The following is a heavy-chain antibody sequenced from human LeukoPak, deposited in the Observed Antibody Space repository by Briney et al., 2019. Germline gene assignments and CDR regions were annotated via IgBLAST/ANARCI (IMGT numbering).Heavy chain of an antibody. V-gene: IGHV3-53*04. D-gene: IGHD3-10*01. CDR1: GFTVGNNY. CDR3: ARTKFGGSPYFDY. CDR2: LYSGGST. Sequence: PGGSLRLSCAASGFTVGNNYMSWVRRAPGKGLEWVSFLYSGGSTYYADSVKGRFTVSRHNSRNTVFLEMNSLRPEDTAVYYCARTKFGGSPYFDYWGQGTLVTVSS. J-gene: IGHJ4*02.